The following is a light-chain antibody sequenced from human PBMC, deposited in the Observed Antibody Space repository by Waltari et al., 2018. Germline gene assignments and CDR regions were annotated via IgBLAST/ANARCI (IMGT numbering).Light chain of an antibody. CDR3: QKYGSLPAT. CDR1: QSISKY. CDR2: DAS. J-gene: IGKJ1*01. Sequence: EIMLTQSPATLSLSPGDRATLSCRASQSISKYLAWYQQKPGQAPRLLIYDASIRATGIPDRFSGSGYGTDFSLTISRLEPEDYAVYYCQKYGSLPATFGRGTKVEIK. V-gene: IGKV3-20*01.